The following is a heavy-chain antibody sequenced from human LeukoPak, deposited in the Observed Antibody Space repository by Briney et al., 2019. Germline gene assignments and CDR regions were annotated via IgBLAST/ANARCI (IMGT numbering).Heavy chain of an antibody. J-gene: IGHJ4*02. D-gene: IGHD3-10*02. CDR3: AREIFCSGSYPDF. CDR1: GFAFNPYA. CDR2: IWHDGSHK. V-gene: IGHV3-33*01. Sequence: PGRSLRLSCAASGFAFNPYAMHWVRQAPGQGLEWVALIWHDGSHKFYSNSVRGQFTISRDNSKNTVSLQMNNLRPEDTAVYDCAREIFCSGSYPDFWGQGTLVTVSS.